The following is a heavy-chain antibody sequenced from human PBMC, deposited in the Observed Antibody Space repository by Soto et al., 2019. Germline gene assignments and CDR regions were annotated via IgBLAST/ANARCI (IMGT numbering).Heavy chain of an antibody. CDR1: GGSISSYY. V-gene: IGHV4-59*01. Sequence: SETLSLTCTVSGGSISSYYWSCIRQPPGKGLEWIGYIYYSGSTNYNPSLKSRVTISVDTSKNQFSLKLSSVTAADTAVYYCARDPDGNNCFDPWGQGTLVTVS. D-gene: IGHD1-26*01. J-gene: IGHJ5*02. CDR3: ARDPDGNNCFDP. CDR2: IYYSGST.